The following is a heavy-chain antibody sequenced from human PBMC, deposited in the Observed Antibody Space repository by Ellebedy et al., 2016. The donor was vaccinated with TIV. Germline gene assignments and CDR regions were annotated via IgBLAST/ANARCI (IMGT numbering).Heavy chain of an antibody. V-gene: IGHV3-11*04. CDR1: GFTFSGYY. J-gene: IGHJ4*02. CDR3: ARYWSTGSFDS. Sequence: GESLKISXVVSGFTFSGYYMSWIRQAPGKGLEWIAYISSSGHSMHYADSVRDRFTISRDNAKNSLYLQMNSLRDEDTAVYYCARYWSTGSFDSWGQGTLVTVSS. D-gene: IGHD1-1*01. CDR2: ISSSGHSM.